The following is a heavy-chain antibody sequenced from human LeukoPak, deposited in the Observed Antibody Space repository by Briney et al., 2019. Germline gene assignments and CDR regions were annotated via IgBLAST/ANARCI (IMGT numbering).Heavy chain of an antibody. CDR2: IHYSGSI. J-gene: IGHJ3*02. CDR3: AGGHVIEMTSIPEAEAFDI. V-gene: IGHV4-39*07. D-gene: IGHD5-24*01. CDR1: GGSISSSSYY. Sequence: PSETLSLTCTVSGGSISSSSYYWGWIRQPPGKGLEWIGTIHYSGSIYYNPSLQSRVTMSVDTSKEQFSLKLTSVTAADTAVYYCAGGHVIEMTSIPEAEAFDIWGQGTLVTVSS.